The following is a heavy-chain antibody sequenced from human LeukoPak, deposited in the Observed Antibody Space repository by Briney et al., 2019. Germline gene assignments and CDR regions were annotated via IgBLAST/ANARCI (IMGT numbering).Heavy chain of an antibody. Sequence: SVKVSCKASGGTFSSYAISWVRQAPGQGLEWMGGIIPIFGTANYAQKFQGRVTITADEFTSTAYMELSSLRSEDTAVYYCARGDFWSGYTYYFDYWGQGTLVTVSS. CDR1: GGTFSSYA. CDR3: ARGDFWSGYTYYFDY. V-gene: IGHV1-69*13. CDR2: IIPIFGTA. J-gene: IGHJ4*02. D-gene: IGHD3-3*01.